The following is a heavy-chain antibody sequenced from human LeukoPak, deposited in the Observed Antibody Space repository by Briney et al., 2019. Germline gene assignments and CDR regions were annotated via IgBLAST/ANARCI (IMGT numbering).Heavy chain of an antibody. J-gene: IGHJ4*02. CDR3: AKGLYSSSWYGIDY. CDR1: GFTFSSYG. Sequence: GRSMRPSCAASGFTFSSYGMHWDRQAPGKGLEWVAVISYDGSNKYYADSVKGRFTISRDNSKNTLYLQMNSLRAEDTVVYYCAKGLYSSSWYGIDYWGQGTLVTVSS. CDR2: ISYDGSNK. V-gene: IGHV3-30*18. D-gene: IGHD6-13*01.